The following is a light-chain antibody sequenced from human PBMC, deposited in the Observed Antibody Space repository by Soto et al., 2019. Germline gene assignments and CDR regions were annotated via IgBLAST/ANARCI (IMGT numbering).Light chain of an antibody. J-gene: IGKJ1*01. CDR2: DAS. Sequence: IVLTQSPATLSLSPGERATLSCRASQSVSSYLAWYQQKPGQAPRLLIYDASNRATGIPARFSGSGSGTDFTLSISSLEPDDFAVYYCQHYGSSRTFGQGTKVDIK. V-gene: IGKV3-11*01. CDR1: QSVSSY. CDR3: QHYGSSRT.